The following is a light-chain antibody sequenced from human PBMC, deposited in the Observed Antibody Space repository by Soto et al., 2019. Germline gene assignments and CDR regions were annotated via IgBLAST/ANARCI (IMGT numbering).Light chain of an antibody. CDR2: GAS. CDR3: QQYTGPPTT. CDR1: QGIGDT. V-gene: IGKV3-20*01. Sequence: EVVMRQSPATLSVSPGEGATLSCRASQGIGDTLAWYQQKPGQAPSLLIFGASNRAPDIPDRFSGSGSGTDFTLTITRLEPEDSAVYFCQQYTGPPTTFGQGTRLEIK. J-gene: IGKJ5*01.